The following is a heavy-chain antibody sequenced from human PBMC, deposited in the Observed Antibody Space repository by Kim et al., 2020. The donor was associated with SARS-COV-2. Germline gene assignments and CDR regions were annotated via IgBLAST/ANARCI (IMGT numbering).Heavy chain of an antibody. J-gene: IGHJ4*02. D-gene: IGHD5-12*01. CDR1: GGSFSGYY. Sequence: SETLSLTCAVYGGSFSGYYWSWIRQPPGKGLEWIGEINHSGSTNYNPSLRSRVTISVDTSKNQFSLKLSSVTAADTAVYYCARGGVATTTGLDYWGQGTLVTVSS. CDR2: INHSGST. V-gene: IGHV4-34*01. CDR3: ARGGVATTTGLDY.